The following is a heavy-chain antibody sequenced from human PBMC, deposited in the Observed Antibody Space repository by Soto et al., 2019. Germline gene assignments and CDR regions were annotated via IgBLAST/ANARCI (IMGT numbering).Heavy chain of an antibody. CDR2: IIPIFGTA. CDR1: GGTFSSYA. D-gene: IGHD6-19*01. V-gene: IGHV1-69*01. Sequence: QVQLVQSGAEVKKPGSSVKVSCKASGGTFSSYAISWVRQAPRQGLEWMGGIIPIFGTANYAQKFQGRVTITADESTSTAYMELSSLRSEDTAVYYCASALIAVAGTVRDYWGQGTLVTVSS. J-gene: IGHJ4*02. CDR3: ASALIAVAGTVRDY.